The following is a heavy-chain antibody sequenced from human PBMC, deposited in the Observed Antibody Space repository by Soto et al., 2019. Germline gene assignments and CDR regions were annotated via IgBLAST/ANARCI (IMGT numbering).Heavy chain of an antibody. Sequence: QVQLQESGPGLVKPSGTLSLTCAVSGGAISSSKWWSWVRQPPGKGLEWIGEFYQSGSTNYNPSLESRVRMSVDKSRNQFPLKLTSVSAADTAVYYCARASATIAAAAIFDYWGQGTLVTVSS. V-gene: IGHV4-4*02. CDR2: FYQSGST. D-gene: IGHD6-13*01. J-gene: IGHJ4*02. CDR1: GGAISSSKW. CDR3: ARASATIAAAAIFDY.